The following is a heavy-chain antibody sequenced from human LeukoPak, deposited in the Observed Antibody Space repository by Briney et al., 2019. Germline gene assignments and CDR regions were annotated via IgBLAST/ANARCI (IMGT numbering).Heavy chain of an antibody. CDR2: ISYDGSNK. J-gene: IGHJ4*02. Sequence: GGSLRLSCAASGFTFSSYAMRWVRQAPGKGLEWVAVISYDGSNKYYADSVKGRFNIYRDNTKNTLYLQMNRLRAEDTAVYYCASGVRGVIVGARIDYWGQGTLVTVSS. CDR3: ASGVRGVIVGARIDY. D-gene: IGHD3-10*01. CDR1: GFTFSSYA. V-gene: IGHV3-30*04.